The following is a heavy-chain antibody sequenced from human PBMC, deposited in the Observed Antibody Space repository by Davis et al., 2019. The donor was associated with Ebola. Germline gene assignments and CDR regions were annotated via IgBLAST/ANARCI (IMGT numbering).Heavy chain of an antibody. J-gene: IGHJ6*04. Sequence: GESLKISCAASGFTFSDYHMSWIRLAPGKVLEWVSYISSSGSTIYYADSVKGRFTISRDNAKNSLYLQMNSLRAEDTAVYYCARAGESYQLLFIPDGMDVWGKGTTVTVSS. CDR2: ISSSGSTI. V-gene: IGHV3-11*01. CDR1: GFTFSDYH. D-gene: IGHD2-2*01. CDR3: ARAGESYQLLFIPDGMDV.